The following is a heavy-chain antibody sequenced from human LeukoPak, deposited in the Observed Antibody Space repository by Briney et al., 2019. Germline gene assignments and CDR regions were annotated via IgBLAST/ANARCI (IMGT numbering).Heavy chain of an antibody. CDR1: GGSFSGYY. D-gene: IGHD3-9*01. J-gene: IGHJ4*02. CDR2: INHSGST. CDR3: ARRRVLTGFFDY. Sequence: SVTLSLTCAVYGGSFSGYYWSWIRQPPGKGLEWIGEINHSGSTNYNPSLKSRVTISVDTSKNQFSLKLSSVTAADTAVYYCARRRVLTGFFDYWGQGTLVTVSS. V-gene: IGHV4-34*01.